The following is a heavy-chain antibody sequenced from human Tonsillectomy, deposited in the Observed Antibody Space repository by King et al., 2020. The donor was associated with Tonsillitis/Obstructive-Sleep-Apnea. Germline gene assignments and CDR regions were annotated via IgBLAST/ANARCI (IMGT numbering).Heavy chain of an antibody. Sequence: VQLQQWGAGLLKPSETLSLTCAVYGGSFSGYYWSWIRQPPGKGLEWIGEINHSGSTNYNPSLKSRVTISVDTSKNQFSLKLSSVTAADTAVYYCARDIRFLEWLPLFDYWGQGTLVTVSS. CDR2: INHSGST. D-gene: IGHD3-3*01. J-gene: IGHJ4*02. V-gene: IGHV4-34*01. CDR3: ARDIRFLEWLPLFDY. CDR1: GGSFSGYY.